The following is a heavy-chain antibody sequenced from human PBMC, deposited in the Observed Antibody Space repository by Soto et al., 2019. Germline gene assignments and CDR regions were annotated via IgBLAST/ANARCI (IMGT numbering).Heavy chain of an antibody. V-gene: IGHV4-59*01. J-gene: IGHJ4*02. CDR1: GGSISSYY. CDR2: IYYSGST. D-gene: IGHD3-3*01. CDR3: ARVAGIYYDFWSGYYSSAPYYFDY. Sequence: PSETLSLTCTVSGGSISSYYWSWIRQPPGKGLEWIRYIYYSGSTNYNPSLKSRVTISVDTSKNQFSLKLSSVTAADTAVYYCARVAGIYYDFWSGYYSSAPYYFDYWGQGTLVTVSS.